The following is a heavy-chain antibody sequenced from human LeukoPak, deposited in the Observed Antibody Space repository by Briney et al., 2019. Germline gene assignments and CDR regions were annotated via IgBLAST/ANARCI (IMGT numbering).Heavy chain of an antibody. CDR1: GGSFSGYY. Sequence: PSETLSLTCAVYGGSFSGYYWSWIRQPPGKGLEWIGEINHSGSTNYNPSLKSRVTISVDTSKNQFSLKLSSVTAADTAVYYCARPPYCSGGSCYSVDFQHWGQGTLVTVSS. J-gene: IGHJ1*01. V-gene: IGHV4-34*01. CDR2: INHSGST. CDR3: ARPPYCSGGSCYSVDFQH. D-gene: IGHD2-15*01.